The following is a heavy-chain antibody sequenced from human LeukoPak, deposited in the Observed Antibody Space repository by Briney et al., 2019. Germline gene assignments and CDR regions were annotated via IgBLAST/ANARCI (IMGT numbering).Heavy chain of an antibody. D-gene: IGHD2-15*01. V-gene: IGHV3-30*19. CDR3: ARDWSVVVVAAPGGY. J-gene: IGHJ4*02. Sequence: SGGSLRLSCAASKFIFSDYGMHWVRQAPGKGLEWVEVISYDGSNKYYADSVKGRFTISRDNSKNTLYLQMNSLRAEDTAVYYCARDWSVVVVAAPGGYWGQGTLVTVSS. CDR2: ISYDGSNK. CDR1: KFIFSDYG.